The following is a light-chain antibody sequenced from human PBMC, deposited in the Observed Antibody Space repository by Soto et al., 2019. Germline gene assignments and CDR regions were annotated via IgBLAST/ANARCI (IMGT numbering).Light chain of an antibody. CDR1: SSDVGGYNY. Sequence: QSALTQPASVSGSDGQSITISCTGTSSDVGGYNYVSWYQQRPGKAPKLMIYGVSNRPSGVSTRFSGSKSGNTASLTISGLQGDDEADYYCSSYTDTSPYVFGTGTKLTVL. CDR3: SSYTDTSPYV. J-gene: IGLJ1*01. V-gene: IGLV2-14*01. CDR2: GVS.